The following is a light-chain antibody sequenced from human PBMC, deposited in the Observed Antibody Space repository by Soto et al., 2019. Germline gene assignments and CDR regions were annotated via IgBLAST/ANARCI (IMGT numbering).Light chain of an antibody. CDR1: SSDVGRYNH. CDR3: NSYAGSDTWV. Sequence: QSALNQPPSASGSPGQSVTISCTGTSSDVGRYNHVSWYQQHPGKAPRLVIYEVNKRPSGVPDRFSGSKSGNTASLTVSGLQAEDEADYYCNSYAGSDTWVFGGGTKLTVL. V-gene: IGLV2-8*01. J-gene: IGLJ3*02. CDR2: EVN.